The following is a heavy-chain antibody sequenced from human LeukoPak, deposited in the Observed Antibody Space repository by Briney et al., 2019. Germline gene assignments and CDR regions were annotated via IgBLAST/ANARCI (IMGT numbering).Heavy chain of an antibody. D-gene: IGHD1-26*01. CDR3: ARVWELSFDY. Sequence: GGSLRLSCAASGFTVSSDHMSWVRQAPGKGLEWVSVIYAGGSTYYEDYVKGRFTISRDNFKNTVFLQMNSLRAEDTAVYYCARVWELSFDYWGQGTLVTVSS. V-gene: IGHV3-53*01. CDR2: IYAGGST. J-gene: IGHJ4*02. CDR1: GFTVSSDH.